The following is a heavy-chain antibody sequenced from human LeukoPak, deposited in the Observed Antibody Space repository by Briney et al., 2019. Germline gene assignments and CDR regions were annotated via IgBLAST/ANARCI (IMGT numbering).Heavy chain of an antibody. CDR2: IRSKTYGGTT. J-gene: IGHJ4*02. Sequence: PGGSLRLSCTASGFTFGDYAMSWFRQAPGKGLKWVSFIRSKTYGGTTEYAASVKGRFTISRDDSKSIAYLQMNSLKTEDTAVYYCTRDDSSGRWGYFDYWGQGTLVTVSS. CDR1: GFTFGDYA. D-gene: IGHD6-19*01. V-gene: IGHV3-49*03. CDR3: TRDDSSGRWGYFDY.